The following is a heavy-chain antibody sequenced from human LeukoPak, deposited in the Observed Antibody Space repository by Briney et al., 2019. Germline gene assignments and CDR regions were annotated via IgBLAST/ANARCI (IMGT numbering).Heavy chain of an antibody. J-gene: IGHJ4*02. D-gene: IGHD6-19*01. CDR3: ARVSSLAVAGFFDY. V-gene: IGHV3-7*01. CDR2: IKQDGSEK. Sequence: GGSLRLSCAASGFTFSSYAMSWVRQAPGKGLEWVANIKQDGSEKDYVDSVKGRFTISRDNAKNSLYLQMNSLRAEGTAVYYCARVSSLAVAGFFDYWGQGILVTVSS. CDR1: GFTFSSYA.